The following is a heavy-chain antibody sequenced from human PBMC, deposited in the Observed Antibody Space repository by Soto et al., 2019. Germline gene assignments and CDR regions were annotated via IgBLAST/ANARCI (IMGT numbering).Heavy chain of an antibody. CDR1: GFTFSSYS. D-gene: IGHD5-12*01. J-gene: IGHJ6*02. CDR2: ISSSSSYI. Sequence: GGSLRLSCAASGFTFSSYSMNWVRQAPGKGLEWVSSISSSSSYIYYADSVKSRFTISRDNAKNSLYLQMNSLRAEDTAVYYCARVCGYSGYVLYYYYGMDVWGQGTTVTVSS. CDR3: ARVCGYSGYVLYYYYGMDV. V-gene: IGHV3-21*01.